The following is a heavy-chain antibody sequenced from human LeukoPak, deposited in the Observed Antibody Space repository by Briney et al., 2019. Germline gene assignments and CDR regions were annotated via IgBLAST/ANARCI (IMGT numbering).Heavy chain of an antibody. J-gene: IGHJ5*02. D-gene: IGHD5-18*01. CDR1: GFTFSSYW. CDR3: ARGRGYSQSNWVDP. V-gene: IGHV3-53*01. CDR2: IYSGGTT. Sequence: PGGSLRLSCAASGFTFSSYWMSWVRQAPGKGLEWVSVIYSGGTTYYADSVKGRFTISRDNSKNTLYLQMNSLRAEDTAVYYCARGRGYSQSNWVDPWGQGTMVTVSA.